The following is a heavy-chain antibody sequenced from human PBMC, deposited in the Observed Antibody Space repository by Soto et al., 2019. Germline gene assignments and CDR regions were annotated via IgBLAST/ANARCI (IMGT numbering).Heavy chain of an antibody. D-gene: IGHD3-22*01. J-gene: IGHJ4*02. CDR1: VYNFTRYG. CDR3: ARVSKQYYYDSSGYYSRTFDY. V-gene: IGHV1-69*13. CDR2: IIPIFGTA. Sequence: LVTCACKGFVYNFTRYGIRWGRQAPGQRREWMGWIIPIFGTANYAQKFQGRVTINADESTSTAYMELSSLRSEDTAVYYCARVSKQYYYDSSGYYSRTFDYWGQGILVPVYS.